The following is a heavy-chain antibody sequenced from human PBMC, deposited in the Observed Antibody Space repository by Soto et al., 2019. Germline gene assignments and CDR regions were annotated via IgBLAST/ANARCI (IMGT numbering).Heavy chain of an antibody. J-gene: IGHJ6*02. Sequence: EVQLVESGGGLVQPGGSWGPSVEASGSPLSGYWMSGFGRAPGKGLEWLANIKQDGSEQFYVDSVKGRFTISRDNAKNSLYLQMNSLRAEDTAVYYCAREAVWGQGTTVTVSS. CDR3: AREAV. CDR2: IKQDGSEQ. CDR1: GSPLSGYW. V-gene: IGHV3-7*05.